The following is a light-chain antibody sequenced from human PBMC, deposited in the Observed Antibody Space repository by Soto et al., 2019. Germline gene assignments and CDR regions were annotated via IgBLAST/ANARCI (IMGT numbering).Light chain of an antibody. Sequence: EIVLTQSPATLSLSPGERATLSCGASQSVSNSYLAWYQQKPGLAPRLLIYDASSRATGIPDRFSGSGSGTDVNLTISRLEPEDFAVYYCQQYGSSPPYTFGQGTKLEIK. J-gene: IGKJ2*01. CDR2: DAS. V-gene: IGKV3D-20*01. CDR1: QSVSNSY. CDR3: QQYGSSPPYT.